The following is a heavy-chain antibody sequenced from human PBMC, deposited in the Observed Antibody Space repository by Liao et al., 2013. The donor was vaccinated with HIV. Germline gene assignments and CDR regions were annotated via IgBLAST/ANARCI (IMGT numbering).Heavy chain of an antibody. D-gene: IGHD2-2*01. V-gene: IGHV4-39*02. CDR2: FFYQSGNT. Sequence: QLQLRESGPGLVKPSETLTLTCNVSGDSSQSDTYYWAWVRQSAGKGLEWIGIFFYQSGNTVYNPSLKSRVTMSVDSSTNRFFLNLTSVTAADTAEYFCARGSGFCVSTSCRFDPWGQGSLVTVSS. CDR1: GDSSQSDTYY. CDR3: ARGSGFCVSTSCRFDP. J-gene: IGHJ5*02.